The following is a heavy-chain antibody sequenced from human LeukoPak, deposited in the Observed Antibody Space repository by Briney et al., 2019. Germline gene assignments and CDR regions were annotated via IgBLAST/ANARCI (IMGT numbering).Heavy chain of an antibody. CDR2: IATGGGAT. CDR3: ATSLVVINQYFDS. D-gene: IGHD3-22*01. CDR1: GFNFRGYA. J-gene: IGHJ4*02. V-gene: IGHV3-23*01. Sequence: PGGSLRLSCATSGFNFRGYAMSWVRQAPGGGLEWVATIATGGGATYYADSVKGRFTISRDSSKNILYLQMASLRAEDSATYHCATSLVVINQYFDSWGQGTLVTVSS.